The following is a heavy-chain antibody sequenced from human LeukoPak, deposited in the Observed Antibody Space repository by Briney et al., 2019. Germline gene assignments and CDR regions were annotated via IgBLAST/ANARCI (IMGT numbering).Heavy chain of an antibody. CDR1: GGSISSGGYY. CDR3: ASGSIVAGDY. Sequence: SETLSLTCIVSGGSISSGGYYWSWIRQHPGKGLEWIGYIYYSGSTYYNPSLKSRVTISVDTSKNQFSLKLSSVTAADTAVYYCASGSIVAGDYWGQGTLVTVSS. V-gene: IGHV4-31*03. CDR2: IYYSGST. J-gene: IGHJ4*02. D-gene: IGHD5-12*01.